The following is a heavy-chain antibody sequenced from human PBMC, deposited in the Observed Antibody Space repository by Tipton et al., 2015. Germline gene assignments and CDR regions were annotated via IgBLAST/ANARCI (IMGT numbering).Heavy chain of an antibody. D-gene: IGHD3-22*01. CDR2: FSDTGST. CDR3: VRGGAYYED. Sequence: TLSLTCSVSGASISTDAYYWSWVRQHPGKGLEWMAYFSDTGSTYYNPSLESRVTISEDTSKTQISLNVTSVTAADTAVYFCVRGGAYYEDWGHGTLVTVSS. J-gene: IGHJ4*01. V-gene: IGHV4-31*03. CDR1: GASISTDAYY.